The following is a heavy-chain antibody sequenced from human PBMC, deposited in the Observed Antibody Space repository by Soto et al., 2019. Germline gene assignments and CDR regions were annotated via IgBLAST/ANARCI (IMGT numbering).Heavy chain of an antibody. V-gene: IGHV4-59*01. Sequence: SETLSLTCTVSGGSISSYYWSWIRQPPGKGLEWIGYIYYSGSTNYNPSLKSRVTISVDTSKNQFSLKLSSVTAADTAVYYYARVRAGAAPDAFDIWGQGTMVTVSS. CDR2: IYYSGST. CDR1: GGSISSYY. CDR3: ARVRAGAAPDAFDI. J-gene: IGHJ3*02. D-gene: IGHD6-6*01.